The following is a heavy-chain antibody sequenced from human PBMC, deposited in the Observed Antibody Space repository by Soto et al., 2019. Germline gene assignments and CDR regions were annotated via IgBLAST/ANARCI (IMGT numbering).Heavy chain of an antibody. J-gene: IGHJ5*02. Sequence: GESLKISCQGSGYSFTSYWISWVRQMPGKGLEWMGRIDPSDSYTNYSPSFQGHVTISADKSISTAYLQWSSLKASDTAMYYCARPLPDCSGGSCYSLWFDPWGQGTLVTVSS. V-gene: IGHV5-10-1*01. D-gene: IGHD2-15*01. CDR3: ARPLPDCSGGSCYSLWFDP. CDR1: GYSFTSYW. CDR2: IDPSDSYT.